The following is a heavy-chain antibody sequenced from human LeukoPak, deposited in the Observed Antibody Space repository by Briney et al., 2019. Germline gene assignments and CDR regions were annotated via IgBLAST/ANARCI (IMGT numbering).Heavy chain of an antibody. CDR1: GGSFSGYC. Sequence: SETLSLTCAVYGGSFSGYCWSWVRQPPGKGLEWIGEINHSGSTNYNPSLTSRVTVSVDTSKNQFSLKLSSVTAAGTAVYYCARANYNWNYWDYWGQGTLVTVSS. CDR3: ARANYNWNYWDY. D-gene: IGHD1-20*01. CDR2: INHSGST. J-gene: IGHJ4*02. V-gene: IGHV4-34*01.